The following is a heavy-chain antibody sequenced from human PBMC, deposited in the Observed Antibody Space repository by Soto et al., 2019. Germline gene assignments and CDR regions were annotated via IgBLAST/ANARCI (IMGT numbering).Heavy chain of an antibody. CDR3: AREMLMFYASHPLYYYGMDV. Sequence: QVQLVQSGAEVKKPGASVKVSCKASGYTFTSYGISWVRQAPGQALEWMGWISAYNGNTNYAQKLQGRVTMTTDTSTSTAYMELRSLRSDDTAVYYCAREMLMFYASHPLYYYGMDVWGQGTTVTVSS. J-gene: IGHJ6*02. V-gene: IGHV1-18*04. CDR2: ISAYNGNT. CDR1: GYTFTSYG. D-gene: IGHD2-8*01.